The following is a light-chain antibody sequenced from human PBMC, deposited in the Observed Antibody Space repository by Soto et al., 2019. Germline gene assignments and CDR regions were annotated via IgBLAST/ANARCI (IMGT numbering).Light chain of an antibody. CDR3: SSYTSSNSYV. Sequence: SVLPQPASVSGSPGQSIAISCTGSSSDVGGYKYVSWYQQHPGKAPKLMIYDVSNRPSGVSDRFSGSKSGNTASLTISGLQSEDEADYYCSSYTSSNSYVFGTGTRSPS. CDR2: DVS. J-gene: IGLJ1*01. V-gene: IGLV2-14*03. CDR1: SSDVGGYKY.